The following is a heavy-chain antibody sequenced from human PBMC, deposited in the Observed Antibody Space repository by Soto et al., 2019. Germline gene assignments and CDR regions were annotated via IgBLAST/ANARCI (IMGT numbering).Heavy chain of an antibody. CDR2: IYYSGST. J-gene: IGHJ6*02. CDR3: AGYCSSTSCYYYGMDV. CDR1: GGSISSYY. Sequence: SETLSLTCTVSGGSISSYYWSWIRQPPGKGLEWIGYIYYSGSTYYNPSLKSRVTISVDTSKNQFSLKLSSVTAADTAVYYCAGYCSSTSCYYYGMDVWGQGTTVTVSS. D-gene: IGHD2-2*01. V-gene: IGHV4-59*06.